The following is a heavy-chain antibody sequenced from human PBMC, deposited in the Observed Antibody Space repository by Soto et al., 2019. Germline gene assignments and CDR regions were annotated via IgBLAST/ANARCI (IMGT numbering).Heavy chain of an antibody. D-gene: IGHD1-1*01. Sequence: QVQLQEAGPGLVKPSETLSLTCTVSGGSISSYYWSWIRQPPGKGLEWIGYIYYSGSTNYNPSLKSRVTISVDTSKNQFSLKLSSVTAADTAVYYCARARGAGRGYYYYYMDGWGKVTTVTVAS. CDR3: ARARGAGRGYYYYYMDG. CDR2: IYYSGST. CDR1: GGSISSYY. V-gene: IGHV4-59*01. J-gene: IGHJ6*03.